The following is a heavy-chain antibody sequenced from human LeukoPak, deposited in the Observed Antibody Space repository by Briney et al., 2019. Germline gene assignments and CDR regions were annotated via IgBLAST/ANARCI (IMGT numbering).Heavy chain of an antibody. V-gene: IGHV4-61*02. CDR3: ARVPRSYYYYYYMDV. CDR2: IYTSGST. J-gene: IGHJ6*03. CDR1: AGSISSGNYY. Sequence: SQTLSLTCTVSAGSISSGNYYWSWIRQPAGKGLEWIGRIYTSGSTNYNPSLKSRVTISVDTSKNQFSLKLSSVTAADTAVYYCARVPRSYYYYYYMDVWGKGTTVTVSS.